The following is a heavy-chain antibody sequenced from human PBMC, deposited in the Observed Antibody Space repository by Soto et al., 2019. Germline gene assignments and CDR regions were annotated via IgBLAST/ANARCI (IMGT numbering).Heavy chain of an antibody. Sequence: QVQLVQSGAEVKKSGASVKVSCKASGYTFTGYYIHWVRQAPGQGLEWMGEISPNSGGTKYAQKFQGRVTMTRDTSITTVYMELSNLSPDDTAVCYCGRGRSGELVVFYWGQGTLVTVYS. D-gene: IGHD1-7*01. J-gene: IGHJ4*02. CDR1: GYTFTGYY. CDR2: ISPNSGGT. V-gene: IGHV1-2*02. CDR3: GRGRSGELVVFY.